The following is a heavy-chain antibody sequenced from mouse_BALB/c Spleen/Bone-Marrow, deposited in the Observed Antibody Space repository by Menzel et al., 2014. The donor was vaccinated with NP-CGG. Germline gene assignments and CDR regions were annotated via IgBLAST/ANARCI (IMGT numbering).Heavy chain of an antibody. V-gene: IGHV10-1*02. D-gene: IGHD2-1*01. CDR1: GFTFNTYA. J-gene: IGHJ4*01. CDR3: VRHGYGNYGAMDY. Sequence: EVMLVEFGGGLVQPKGSLKLSCAASGFTFNTYAMNWVRQAPGKGLEWVARIRSKSNNYTTYYADSVKDRFTISRYDSQNMLYLQMSNLKTEDTAMYYCVRHGYGNYGAMDYWGQGTSVTVSS. CDR2: IRSKSNNYTT.